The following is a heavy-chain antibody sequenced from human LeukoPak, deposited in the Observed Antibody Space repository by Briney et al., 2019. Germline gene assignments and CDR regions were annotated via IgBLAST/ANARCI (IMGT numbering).Heavy chain of an antibody. Sequence: GGSLRLSCAASGFTVSSNYMSWVRQAPGKGLEWVSVIYSGGSTYYADSVKGRFTISRDNSKNTLYLQMNSLRAEDTAVYYCAKDAVGAASVGAFDIWGQGTMVTVSS. J-gene: IGHJ3*02. CDR3: AKDAVGAASVGAFDI. CDR1: GFTVSSNY. D-gene: IGHD1-26*01. V-gene: IGHV3-66*01. CDR2: IYSGGST.